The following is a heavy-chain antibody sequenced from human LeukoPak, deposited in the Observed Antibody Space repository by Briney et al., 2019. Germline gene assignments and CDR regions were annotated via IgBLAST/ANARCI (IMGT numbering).Heavy chain of an antibody. V-gene: IGHV3-11*01. Sequence: GGSLRLSCAASGFTFSDYYMSWIRQAPGKGLEWVSYISSSDSTIYYADSVKGRFTISRDNAKNSLYLQMNSLRAEDTAVYYCARAIHSSSSFDYWGQGTLVTVSS. CDR3: ARAIHSSSSFDY. CDR1: GFTFSDYY. CDR2: ISSSDSTI. D-gene: IGHD6-13*01. J-gene: IGHJ4*02.